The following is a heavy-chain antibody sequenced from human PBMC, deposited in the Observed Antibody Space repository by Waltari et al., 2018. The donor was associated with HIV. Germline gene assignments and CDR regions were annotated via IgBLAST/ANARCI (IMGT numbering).Heavy chain of an antibody. D-gene: IGHD1-26*01. CDR3: AKDGAPGRDAVFDI. CDR2: IRYDGSQE. V-gene: IGHV3-30*02. J-gene: IGHJ3*01. Sequence: QVHVVESGGGVVQPGGSLRLSCTASGFNLKIYDIHWVRQVPGRGLEWVAGIRYDGSQEYYGDSVKGRFIISRDNSKNTIFLEMTTLRQEDTAKYRCAKDGAPGRDAVFDIWGQGTMVTVS. CDR1: GFNLKIYD.